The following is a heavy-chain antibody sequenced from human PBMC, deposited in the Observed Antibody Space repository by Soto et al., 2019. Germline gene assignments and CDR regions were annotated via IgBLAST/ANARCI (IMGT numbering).Heavy chain of an antibody. CDR2: IYHSGST. CDR3: ARLGYCSGGSCYGPYYFDY. J-gene: IGHJ4*02. D-gene: IGHD2-15*01. Sequence: TLSLPCAVSFGSISSGGYSWSCIRQPPGKGLEWIGYIYHSGSTYYNPSLKSRVTISVDRSKNQFSLKLSSVTAADTAVYYCARLGYCSGGSCYGPYYFDYWGQGTLVTVSS. V-gene: IGHV4-30-2*01. CDR1: FGSISSGGYS.